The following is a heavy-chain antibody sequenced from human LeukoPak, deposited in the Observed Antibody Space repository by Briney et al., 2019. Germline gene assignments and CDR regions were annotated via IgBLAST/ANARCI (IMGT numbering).Heavy chain of an antibody. J-gene: IGHJ4*02. Sequence: SETLSLTCTVSGGSISSSDYYWSWIRQPPGKGLEWIGYIYYSGSTYYNPSLKSRDTISVDTSKNQFSLKMSSVTAADTAVYYCAREASGSSDFDYWGQGTLVTVSS. CDR1: GGSISSSDYY. V-gene: IGHV4-30-4*01. CDR3: AREASGSSDFDY. D-gene: IGHD3-10*01. CDR2: IYYSGST.